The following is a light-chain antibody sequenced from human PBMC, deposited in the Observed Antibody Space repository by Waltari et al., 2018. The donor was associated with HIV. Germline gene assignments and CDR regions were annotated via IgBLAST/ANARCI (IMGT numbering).Light chain of an antibody. V-gene: IGKV2-28*01. CDR3: MQALQTPIT. Sequence: DNVMTQSPLSLPVTPGEPSSISCRSTQSLLHSNGYNYLDWYLQKPGQSPHLLIYLGSNRASGVPDRFSGSGSGTDFTLKISRVEAEDVGVYYCMQALQTPITFGQGTRVEIK. CDR2: LGS. CDR1: QSLLHSNGYNY. J-gene: IGKJ5*01.